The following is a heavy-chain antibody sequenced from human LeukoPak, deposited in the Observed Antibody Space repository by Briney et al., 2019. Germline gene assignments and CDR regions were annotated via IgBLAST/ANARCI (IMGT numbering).Heavy chain of an antibody. V-gene: IGHV4-31*03. J-gene: IGHJ4*02. CDR2: IFHSGST. CDR1: GDSISSGGYY. Sequence: SETLSLTCTVSGDSISSGGYYWSWIRQHPGKGLEWIGYIFHSGSTHYNPSLKSRVTISVDTSKNQFSLKLSSVTAADTAVYYCATSQGRDGYNTYWGQGTLVTVSS. CDR3: ATSQGRDGYNTY. D-gene: IGHD5-24*01.